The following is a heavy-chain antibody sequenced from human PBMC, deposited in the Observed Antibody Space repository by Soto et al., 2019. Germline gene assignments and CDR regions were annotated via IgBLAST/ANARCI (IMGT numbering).Heavy chain of an antibody. V-gene: IGHV4-31*03. Sequence: QVQLQESGPGLVKPSETLSLTCTVSGGSIRTTGYYWNWIRLRPGKGLEWIGNIYHRGTTYYHPSLKSRVSLSVDTSNNQFSLRLTSVTAADTAFYFCARHVESTAATDSWGQGTLVTVSA. CDR1: GGSIRTTGYY. CDR3: ARHVESTAATDS. J-gene: IGHJ4*02. CDR2: IYHRGTT. D-gene: IGHD4-17*01.